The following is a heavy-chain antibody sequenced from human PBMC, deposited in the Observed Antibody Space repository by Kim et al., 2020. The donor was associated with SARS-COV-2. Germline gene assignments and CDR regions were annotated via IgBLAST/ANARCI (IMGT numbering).Heavy chain of an antibody. J-gene: IGHJ6*02. CDR2: ISSSSSTI. Sequence: GGSLRLSCAASGFTFSSYSMNWVRQAPGKGLEWVSYISSSSSTIYYADSVKGRFTISRDNAKNSLYLQMNSLRDEDTAVYYCARDVKDFWSGPHYYYYGMYVWGQGTTVTVSS. V-gene: IGHV3-48*02. CDR3: ARDVKDFWSGPHYYYYGMYV. D-gene: IGHD3-3*01. CDR1: GFTFSSYS.